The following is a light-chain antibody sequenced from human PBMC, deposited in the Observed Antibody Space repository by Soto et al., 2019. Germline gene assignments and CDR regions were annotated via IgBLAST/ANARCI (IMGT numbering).Light chain of an antibody. Sequence: QAVVTQPPSVSAAPGQKVTISCSGGGSNIANNYVSWYQHLPGTAPKLVIYDDYKRPSVIPDRFSGSKSGTSATLGITGLQTGDEAHYYCGTWDRSLRTYVFGTGTKVTVL. CDR3: GTWDRSLRTYV. CDR1: GSNIANNY. V-gene: IGLV1-51*01. J-gene: IGLJ1*01. CDR2: DDY.